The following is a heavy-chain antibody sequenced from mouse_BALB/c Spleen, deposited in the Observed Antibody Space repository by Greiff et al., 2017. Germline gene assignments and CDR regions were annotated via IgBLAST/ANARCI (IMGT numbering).Heavy chain of an antibody. V-gene: IGHV7-3*02. Sequence: EVMLVESGGGLVQPGGSLRLSCATSGFTFTDYYMSWVRQPPGKALEWLGFIRNKANGYTTEYSASVKGRFTISRDNSQSILYLQMNTLRAEDSATYYCARDTYGNFLDYWGQGTTLTVSS. CDR1: GFTFTDYY. CDR3: ARDTYGNFLDY. D-gene: IGHD2-1*01. J-gene: IGHJ2*01. CDR2: IRNKANGYTT.